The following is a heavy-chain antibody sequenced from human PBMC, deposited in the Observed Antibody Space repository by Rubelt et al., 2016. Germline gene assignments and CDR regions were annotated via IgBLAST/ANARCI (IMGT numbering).Heavy chain of an antibody. Sequence: GAEVKKPGSSVKVSCKAPGGTFSSYAISWVRQAPGQGLEWMGRIIPILGIANYAQKFQGRVTITADKSTSTAYMELSSLRSEDTAVYYCARGLSLSGGKTAGRTEYDSSGYWGQGTLVTVSS. J-gene: IGHJ4*02. CDR2: IIPILGIA. CDR3: ARGLSLSGGKTAGRTEYDSSGY. V-gene: IGHV1-69*04. CDR1: GGTFSSYA. D-gene: IGHD3-22*01.